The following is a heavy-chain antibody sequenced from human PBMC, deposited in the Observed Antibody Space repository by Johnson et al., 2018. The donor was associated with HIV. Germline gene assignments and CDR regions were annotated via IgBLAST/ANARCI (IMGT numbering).Heavy chain of an antibody. CDR2: ISGSGGST. CDR3: AKVAVFVGDDPTGNAFDI. V-gene: IGHV3-23*04. D-gene: IGHD3-10*02. Sequence: VQLVESGGGVVQPGGSLRLSCAASGFTVSSNYMSWIRQAPGKGLEWVSAISGSGGSTYYADSVKGRFTISRDNSKNTLYLQMNSLRAEDTAVYYCAKVAVFVGDDPTGNAFDIWGQGTMVTVSS. J-gene: IGHJ3*02. CDR1: GFTVSSNY.